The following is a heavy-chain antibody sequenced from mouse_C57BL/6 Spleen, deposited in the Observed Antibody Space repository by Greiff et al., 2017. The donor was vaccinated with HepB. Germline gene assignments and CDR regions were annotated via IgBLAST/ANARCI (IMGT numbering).Heavy chain of an antibody. Sequence: VQLQQSGAELVKPGASVKLSCTASGFNIKDYYMHWVKQRTEQGLEWIGRIDPEDGETKYAPKVQGKATITADTSSNAAYLQLSSLTSEDTAVYYCAPFYYGNPGYFDYWGQGTTLTVSS. D-gene: IGHD2-1*01. J-gene: IGHJ2*01. CDR3: APFYYGNPGYFDY. CDR1: GFNIKDYY. V-gene: IGHV14-2*01. CDR2: IDPEDGET.